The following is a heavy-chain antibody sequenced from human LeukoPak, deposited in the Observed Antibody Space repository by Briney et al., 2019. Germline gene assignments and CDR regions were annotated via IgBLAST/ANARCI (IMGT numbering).Heavy chain of an antibody. CDR2: IYYSGGT. D-gene: IGHD1-26*01. Sequence: SETLSLTCTVSGGSISSSSYYWGWIRQPPGKGLEWIGSIYYSGGTNYNPSLKSRVTISVDASKNQYSLKVSSVTAADTAVYYCARHQDGGTYPLDYWGQGTLVTVSS. V-gene: IGHV4-39*01. CDR3: ARHQDGGTYPLDY. CDR1: GGSISSSSYY. J-gene: IGHJ4*02.